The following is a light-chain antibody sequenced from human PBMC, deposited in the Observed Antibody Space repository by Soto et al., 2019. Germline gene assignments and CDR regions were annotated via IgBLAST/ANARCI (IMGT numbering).Light chain of an antibody. V-gene: IGLV2-8*01. CDR1: SSDVGGYNY. J-gene: IGLJ2*01. CDR2: EVS. Sequence: QSALTQPPSASGSPGQSGTISCTGTSSDVGGYNYVSWYQQHPGKAPKLMISEVSKRPSGVPDRFSGSKSGNTASLTVSGLQAEDEADYYCSSYADSIVLFGGGTQLTVL. CDR3: SSYADSIVL.